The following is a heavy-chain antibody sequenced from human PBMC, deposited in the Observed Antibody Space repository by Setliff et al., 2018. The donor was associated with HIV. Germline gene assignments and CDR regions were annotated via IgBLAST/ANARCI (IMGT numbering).Heavy chain of an antibody. V-gene: IGHV4-39*01. CDR2: IYYSGST. Sequence: PSETLSLTCIVSGGSISSSSHYWGWIRQPPGKGLEWIGNIYYSGSTYYNPSLKSRLTISRDNAKNTLYLQMDSLSPADTAVYYCARTLLGGYYMDVWGRGTTVTV. CDR3: ARTLLGGYYMDV. D-gene: IGHD3-16*01. CDR1: GGSISSSSHY. J-gene: IGHJ6*03.